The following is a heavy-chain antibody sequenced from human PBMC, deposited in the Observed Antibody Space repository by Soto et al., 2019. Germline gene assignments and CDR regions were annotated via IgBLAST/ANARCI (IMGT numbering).Heavy chain of an antibody. J-gene: IGHJ5*02. D-gene: IGHD3-10*01. CDR2: ISAYDGKT. V-gene: IGHV1-18*01. Sequence: GASVKVSCKASGYNFNIYVINWVLQAPGQGLELMGWISAYDGKTTYAEKFQGRVTMTTDASTSTAYMELRSLRSDDTAVYYCARDHGWFGEGPWGQGTLVTVSS. CDR1: GYNFNIYV. CDR3: ARDHGWFGEGP.